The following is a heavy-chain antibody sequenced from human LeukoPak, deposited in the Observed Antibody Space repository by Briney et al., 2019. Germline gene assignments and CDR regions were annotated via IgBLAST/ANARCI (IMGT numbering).Heavy chain of an antibody. V-gene: IGHV3-30*02. CDR3: AKGHGSGWNFFDY. J-gene: IGHJ4*02. Sequence: PGGSLRLSCAASGFTVSSNYMNWVRQAPGKGLEWVAFIRYDASYKYYADSVKGRFTISRDNSKNTLYLQMNSLRAEDTAVYYCAKGHGSGWNFFDYWGQGTLVTVSS. D-gene: IGHD6-19*01. CDR1: GFTVSSNY. CDR2: IRYDASYK.